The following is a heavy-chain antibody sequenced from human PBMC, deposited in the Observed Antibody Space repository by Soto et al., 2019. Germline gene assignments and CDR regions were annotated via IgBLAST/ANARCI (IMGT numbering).Heavy chain of an antibody. V-gene: IGHV4-31*03. CDR3: ARDADYGGSRGGMDV. Sequence: EESGPGLVKPSETLSLICSVSGGSVNNADYFWNWIRHHPENGLEWIGYIYYSGSTRYNPSFKTRATLSIDTPKNQFSLRLNSVTVADTAVYFCARDADYGGSRGGMDVWGRGTTVTVSS. CDR2: IYYSGST. D-gene: IGHD4-17*01. CDR1: GGSVNNADYF. J-gene: IGHJ6*02.